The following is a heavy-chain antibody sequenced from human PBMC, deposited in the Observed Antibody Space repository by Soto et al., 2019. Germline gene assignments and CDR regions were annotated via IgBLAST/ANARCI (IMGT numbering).Heavy chain of an antibody. D-gene: IGHD2-21*02. CDR2: AYWDDDN. J-gene: IGHJ4*02. CDR1: GFSLTTRPVG. Sequence: QSGPTLVNPTHTLTLTCSFSGFSLTTRPVGVGWIRQSPGKALEWLAFAYWDDDNRYSPSLRTRLTVTKDTSKNQVVLTMTNMDPVDTATYYCAHRRHSGHWNGGYFDYWGQGTLVTVSS. V-gene: IGHV2-5*02. CDR3: AHRRHSGHWNGGYFDY.